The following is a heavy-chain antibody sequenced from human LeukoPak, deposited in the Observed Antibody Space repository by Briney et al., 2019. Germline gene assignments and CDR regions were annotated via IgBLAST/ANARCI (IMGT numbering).Heavy chain of an antibody. CDR1: RGSISSGDYY. V-gene: IGHV4-30-4*08. D-gene: IGHD3-10*01. Sequence: SQTLSLTCTVSRGSISSGDYYWSWIRQPPGKGLEWIGYIYYSGSTYYNPSLKSRVTISVDTSKNQFSLKLSSVTAADTAVYYCASGPYGSGPGDAFDIWGQGTMVTVSS. CDR2: IYYSGST. CDR3: ASGPYGSGPGDAFDI. J-gene: IGHJ3*02.